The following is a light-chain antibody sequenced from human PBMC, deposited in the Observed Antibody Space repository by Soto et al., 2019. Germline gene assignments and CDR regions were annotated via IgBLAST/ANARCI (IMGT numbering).Light chain of an antibody. CDR1: QSVSSTQ. J-gene: IGKJ3*01. CDR2: GAS. CDR3: QHYGSSGVT. Sequence: EIVLTQSPGTLSLSPGERATLSCRASQSVSSTQLAWYQQRPGQAPRLLIYGASSRATGIADRFSGSGSGTDFSLTISRLEPEDFAVYYCQHYGSSGVTFGPGTKVDIK. V-gene: IGKV3-20*01.